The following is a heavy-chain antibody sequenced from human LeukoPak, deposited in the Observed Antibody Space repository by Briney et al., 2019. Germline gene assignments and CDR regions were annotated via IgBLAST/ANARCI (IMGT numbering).Heavy chain of an antibody. CDR1: GFTFSSYS. CDR2: ISSSSSYI. V-gene: IGHV3-21*01. D-gene: IGHD3-10*01. J-gene: IGHJ4*02. Sequence: GGSLRLSCAASGFTFSSYSMNWVRQAPGKGLEWVSSISSSSSYIYYADSLKGRFTISRDNAKNSLYLQMNSLTAEDTAVYYCARDTYYYGSGSYYWGQGTLVTVSS. CDR3: ARDTYYYGSGSYY.